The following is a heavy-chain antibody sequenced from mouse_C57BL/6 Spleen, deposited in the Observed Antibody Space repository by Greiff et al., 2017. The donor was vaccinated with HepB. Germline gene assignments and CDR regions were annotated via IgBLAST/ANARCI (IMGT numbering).Heavy chain of an antibody. CDR1: GFNIKDYY. J-gene: IGHJ1*03. Sequence: VHVKQSGAELVRPGASVKLSCTASGFNIKDYYMHWVKQRPEQGLEWIGRIDPEDGDTEYAPKFQGKATMTADTSSNTAYLQLSSLTSEDTAVYYCTTAYSNRGYFDVWGTGTTVTVSS. CDR3: TTAYSNRGYFDV. D-gene: IGHD2-5*01. CDR2: IDPEDGDT. V-gene: IGHV14-1*01.